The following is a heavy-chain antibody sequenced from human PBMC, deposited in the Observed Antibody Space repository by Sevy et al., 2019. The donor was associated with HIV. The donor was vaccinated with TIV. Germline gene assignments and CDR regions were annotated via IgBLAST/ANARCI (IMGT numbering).Heavy chain of an antibody. CDR3: ATTKDYYESSGCPFDY. D-gene: IGHD3-22*01. J-gene: IGHJ4*02. V-gene: IGHV1-24*01. Sequence: ASVKVSCKVSGYSLTGLSMHWVRQAPGKGLEWMGSFDPEDGERIYAQKLEGRVTMTEDTSADIAYMEVNSLRFEDTAVYYCATTKDYYESSGCPFDYWGQGTLVTVSS. CDR1: GYSLTGLS. CDR2: FDPEDGER.